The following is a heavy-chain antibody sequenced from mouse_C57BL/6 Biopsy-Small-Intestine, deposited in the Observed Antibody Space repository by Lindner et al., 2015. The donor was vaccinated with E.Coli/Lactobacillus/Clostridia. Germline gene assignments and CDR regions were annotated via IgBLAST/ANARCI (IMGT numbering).Heavy chain of an antibody. V-gene: IGHV1-26*01. J-gene: IGHJ2*01. Sequence: VQLQESGPELVKPGASVKISCKASGYTFTDYLMNWVKQSHGKSREWIGDINPNNGGTNYNQKFKGKATLTVDKSSTTAHMELRSLTSEDSAVCYCAAYGYDVDYWGQGTTLTVSS. CDR3: AAYGYDVDY. D-gene: IGHD2-2*01. CDR2: INPNNGGT. CDR1: GYTFTDYL.